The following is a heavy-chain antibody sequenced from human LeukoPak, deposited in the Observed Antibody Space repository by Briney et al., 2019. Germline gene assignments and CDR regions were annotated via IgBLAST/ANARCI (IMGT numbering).Heavy chain of an antibody. CDR1: AYTFTIYT. Sequence: ASVKVSCKASAYTFTIYTIHWVRQAPGQRLEWMGWINAGNGNTRYSQNFQGRVTITRDTSATTAYMELSSLRSEDTAVYYCARTTRSGYEDNDAFDIWGQGTTVTVSS. J-gene: IGHJ3*02. V-gene: IGHV1-3*01. CDR3: ARTTRSGYEDNDAFDI. CDR2: INAGNGNT. D-gene: IGHD6-13*01.